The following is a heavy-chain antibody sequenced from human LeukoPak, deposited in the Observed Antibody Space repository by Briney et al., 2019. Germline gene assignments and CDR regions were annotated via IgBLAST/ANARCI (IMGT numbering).Heavy chain of an antibody. V-gene: IGHV3-30-3*01. CDR1: GFTFSSYA. Sequence: PGGSLRLSCAASGFTFSSYALHWVRQAPGKGLEWVAVISYDGSNKYYADSVKGRFTISRDNSKNTLYLQMYSLRAEDTAVYYCAREISNYPPYYGMDVWGQGSTVTVSS. D-gene: IGHD4-11*01. CDR3: AREISNYPPYYGMDV. J-gene: IGHJ6*02. CDR2: ISYDGSNK.